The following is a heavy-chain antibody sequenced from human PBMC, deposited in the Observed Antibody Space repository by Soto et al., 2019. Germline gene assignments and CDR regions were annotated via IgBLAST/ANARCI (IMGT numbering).Heavy chain of an antibody. CDR3: ARLRSSTDIEI. Sequence: GESLKISCKGSGYSFTSYWISWVRQMPGKGLEWMGRIDPSDSYTNYSPSFQGHVTISADKSINTAYMQWNSLKASDTAMYYCARLRSSTDIEIWGQGTLVTVSS. CDR1: GYSFTSYW. J-gene: IGHJ4*02. CDR2: IDPSDSYT. D-gene: IGHD2-2*01. V-gene: IGHV5-10-1*01.